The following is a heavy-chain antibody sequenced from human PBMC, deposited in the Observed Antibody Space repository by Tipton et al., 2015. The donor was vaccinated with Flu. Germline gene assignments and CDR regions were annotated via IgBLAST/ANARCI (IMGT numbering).Heavy chain of an antibody. D-gene: IGHD3-9*01. CDR1: GDSISNYY. Sequence: TLSLTCTVSGDSISNYYCMWIRQPPGKGLESIGHMFYSGSANYNPSLKSRVTMSLDTPKNQFSLKLTSVTAAARAVYYCARRRHYSVSILDDWGHGPLVTVSS. J-gene: IGHJ4*01. CDR2: MFYSGSA. CDR3: ARRRHYSVSILDD. V-gene: IGHV4-59*07.